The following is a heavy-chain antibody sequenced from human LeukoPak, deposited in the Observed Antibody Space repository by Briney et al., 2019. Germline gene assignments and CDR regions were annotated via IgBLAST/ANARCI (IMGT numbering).Heavy chain of an antibody. CDR1: GFTFDEHA. J-gene: IGHJ6*02. CDR3: TKDITPGGADV. V-gene: IGHV3-9*01. D-gene: IGHD1-26*01. Sequence: GGSLRLSCAASGFTFDEHAMHWVRQAPGKGLEWVAGIMWDGVTRGYADSVKGRFTISIDSAKSSLYLQMSSLRVEDTAFYYCTKDITPGGADVWGQGTTVIVSS. CDR2: IMWDGVTR.